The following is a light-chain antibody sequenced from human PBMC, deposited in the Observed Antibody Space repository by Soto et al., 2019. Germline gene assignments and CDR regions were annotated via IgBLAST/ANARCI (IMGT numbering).Light chain of an antibody. CDR2: KAS. J-gene: IGKJ1*01. Sequence: DIQMTQSPSTLPASVGDRVTITCRASQSIISWLAWYQQKPGKAPKLLVYKASTLERGVPSRFCGSGSGTEFTLPIRSLQPDDFATYYCLLWTFGQGTKVEIK. V-gene: IGKV1-5*03. CDR3: LLWT. CDR1: QSIISW.